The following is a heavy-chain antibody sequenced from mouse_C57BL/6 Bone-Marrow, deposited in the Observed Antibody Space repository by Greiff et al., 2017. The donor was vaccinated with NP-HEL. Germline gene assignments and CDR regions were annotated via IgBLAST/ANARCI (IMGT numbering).Heavy chain of an antibody. Sequence: QVQLKQPGAELVKPGASVKLSCKASGYTFTSYWMQWVKQRPGQGLEWIGEIDPSDSYTNYNQKFKGKATLTVDTSSSTAYMQLSSLTSEDSAVYYCASGYDYDGAYYAMDYWGQGTSVTVSS. CDR3: ASGYDYDGAYYAMDY. D-gene: IGHD2-4*01. CDR2: IDPSDSYT. J-gene: IGHJ4*01. V-gene: IGHV1-50*01. CDR1: GYTFTSYW.